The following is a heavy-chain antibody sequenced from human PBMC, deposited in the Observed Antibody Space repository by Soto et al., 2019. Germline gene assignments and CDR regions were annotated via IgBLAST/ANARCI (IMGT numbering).Heavy chain of an antibody. CDR2: IRRTGETT. D-gene: IGHD2-2*02. V-gene: IGHV3-23*01. CDR3: TNLYHGQGPADY. Sequence: TGGSLRLSCSASGFTFSSFAMSWVRQAPGKGLEWVSGIRRTGETTYYADSVKGRFTISRDNSKNTVSLEMNSLRTEDTAIYFCTNLYHGQGPADYWGQGTLVTVSS. CDR1: GFTFSSFA. J-gene: IGHJ4*02.